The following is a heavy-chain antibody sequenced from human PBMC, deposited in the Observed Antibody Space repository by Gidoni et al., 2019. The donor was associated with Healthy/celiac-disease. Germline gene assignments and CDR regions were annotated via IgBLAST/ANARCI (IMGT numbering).Heavy chain of an antibody. D-gene: IGHD3-22*01. Sequence: QVQLVQSGAEVKKPGSSVKVSCKASGGTFSSYAISWVRQAPGQGLEWMGGIIPIFGTANYAQKFQGRVTITADKSTSTAYMELSSLRSEDTAVYYCARAETLGGYYYDSSQGFYYYGMDVWGQGTTVTVSS. J-gene: IGHJ6*02. V-gene: IGHV1-69*06. CDR1: GGTFSSYA. CDR3: ARAETLGGYYYDSSQGFYYYGMDV. CDR2: IIPIFGTA.